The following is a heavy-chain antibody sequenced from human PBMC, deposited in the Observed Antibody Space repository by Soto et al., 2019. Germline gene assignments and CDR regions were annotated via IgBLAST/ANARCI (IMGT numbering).Heavy chain of an antibody. CDR1: GDSISGSPYF. J-gene: IGHJ4*02. Sequence: LSLTCTVSGDSISGSPYFWGWIRQPPGKRLEWIGSVFYDGYTLYTPSLRSRVTISVDTSKNQFSLKLSSVTAADTAVYYCARGRDYYDSSGYYPGYWGQGTLVTVSS. D-gene: IGHD3-22*01. CDR2: VFYDGYT. CDR3: ARGRDYYDSSGYYPGY. V-gene: IGHV4-39*07.